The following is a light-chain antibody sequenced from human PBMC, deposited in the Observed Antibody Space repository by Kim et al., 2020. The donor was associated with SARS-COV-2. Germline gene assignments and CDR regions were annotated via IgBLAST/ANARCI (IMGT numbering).Light chain of an antibody. CDR1: QSVSSS. Sequence: SFSPGERATLSCGASQSVSSSLAWYQKKPGQAPRLLIYDASRRATGIPDRFSGSGSGTDFTLTISRLEPEDFAVYFCQQYGRAPGTFGQGTKLEI. V-gene: IGKV3-20*01. CDR3: QQYGRAPGT. CDR2: DAS. J-gene: IGKJ2*02.